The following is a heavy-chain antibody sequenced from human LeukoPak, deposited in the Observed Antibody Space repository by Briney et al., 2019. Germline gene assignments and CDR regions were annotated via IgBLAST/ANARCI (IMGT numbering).Heavy chain of an antibody. V-gene: IGHV4-31*03. CDR2: IYYSGNT. D-gene: IGHD3-3*01. CDR3: ARDRYDSYPMDV. Sequence: SETLSLTCTVSGGSISSSYYYWSWIRQHPGKGLEWIGYIYYSGNTYCSPSLKSRVTISVDTSKNQFSLKLSSVTAADTAVYYCARDRYDSYPMDVWGQGTTVTVSS. CDR1: GGSISSSYYY. J-gene: IGHJ6*02.